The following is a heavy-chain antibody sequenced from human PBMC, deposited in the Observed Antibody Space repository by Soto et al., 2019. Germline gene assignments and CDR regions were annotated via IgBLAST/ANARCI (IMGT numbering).Heavy chain of an antibody. CDR2: ISSSGNSI. CDR1: GFSFSDYY. Sequence: QEPLVESGGGVVKPGGSLRLPCTASGFSFSDYYMSWIRQAPGKGLECIAYISSSGNSIYYADSVKGRFTVSRDNAKNSLYLHMNSLTAEDTAMYYCVRDDDYGGTNNWFDPWGQGTLVTVSS. D-gene: IGHD4-17*01. CDR3: VRDDDYGGTNNWFDP. J-gene: IGHJ5*02. V-gene: IGHV3-11*01.